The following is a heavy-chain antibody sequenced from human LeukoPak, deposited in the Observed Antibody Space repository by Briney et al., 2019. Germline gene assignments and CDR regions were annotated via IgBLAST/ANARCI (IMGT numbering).Heavy chain of an antibody. CDR2: ISSSSSYI. D-gene: IGHD3-16*01. V-gene: IGHV3-21*01. CDR3: ARAGYYDYVWGSLDY. J-gene: IGHJ4*02. CDR1: DFSFITYA. Sequence: GGSLRLSCAASDFSFITYAMSWVRQAPGKGLEWVSSISSSSSYIYYADSVKGRFTISRDNAKNSLYLQMNSLRAEDTAVYYCARAGYYDYVWGSLDYWGQGTLVTASS.